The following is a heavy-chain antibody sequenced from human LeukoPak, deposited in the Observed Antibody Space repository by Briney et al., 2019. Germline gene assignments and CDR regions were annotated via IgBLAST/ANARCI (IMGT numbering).Heavy chain of an antibody. CDR1: GGSISSSSYY. J-gene: IGHJ6*03. Sequence: SETLSLTCTVSGGSISSSSYYWGWIRQPPGKGLEWIGSIYYSGSTYYNPSLKSRVTISVDTSKNQFSLKLSSVTAADTAVYYCARSPPTVTMVYYYMDVWGKGTTVTVSS. CDR3: ARSPPTVTMVYYYMDV. CDR2: IYYSGST. D-gene: IGHD4-17*01. V-gene: IGHV4-39*07.